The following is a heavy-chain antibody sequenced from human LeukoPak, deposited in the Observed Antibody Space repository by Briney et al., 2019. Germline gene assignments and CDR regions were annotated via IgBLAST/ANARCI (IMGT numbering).Heavy chain of an antibody. CDR2: IHPSGGST. D-gene: IGHD3-22*01. CDR3: ARMGMDAAMIANFFDY. J-gene: IGHJ4*02. CDR1: GYTFSSNY. V-gene: IGHV1-46*01. Sequence: APVKVSCKASGYTFSSNYMHWVRPAPGQGLEWMGAIHPSGGSTSYAQKFQGRVTMTKDTSMSTAYMELSSLRSEDTAIYYCARMGMDAAMIANFFDYWGQGTLITVSS.